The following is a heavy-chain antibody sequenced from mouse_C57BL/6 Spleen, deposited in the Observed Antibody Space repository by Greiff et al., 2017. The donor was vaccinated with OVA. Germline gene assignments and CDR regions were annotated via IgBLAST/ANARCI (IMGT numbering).Heavy chain of an antibody. J-gene: IGHJ1*03. CDR2: IRNKANNHAT. Sequence: EVQRVESGGGLVQPGGSMKLSCAASGFTFSDAWMDWVRQSPEKGLEWVAEIRNKANNHATYYAESVKGRFTISREDSKSSVYLQMNSLRAEDTGIYYCTRNGGYHWYCDVWGTGTTVTVSS. CDR3: TRNGGYHWYCDV. CDR1: GFTFSDAW. D-gene: IGHD2-2*01. V-gene: IGHV6-6*01.